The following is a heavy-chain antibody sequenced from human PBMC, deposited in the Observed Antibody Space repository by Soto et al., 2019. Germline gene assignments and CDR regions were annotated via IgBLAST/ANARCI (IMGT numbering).Heavy chain of an antibody. CDR3: ARYCSSTSCSYGMDV. Sequence: QVQLQESGPRLVKPSGTLSLTCTVSGGSISFYYWSWIRQPPGKGLEWIGYVYYSGDTNYSPSLKSRVTIAVDTSKNHFSLRLSSVTAADTALYYCARYCSSTSCSYGMDVWGQGTTVTVS. D-gene: IGHD2-2*01. CDR1: GGSISFYY. V-gene: IGHV4-59*01. CDR2: VYYSGDT. J-gene: IGHJ6*02.